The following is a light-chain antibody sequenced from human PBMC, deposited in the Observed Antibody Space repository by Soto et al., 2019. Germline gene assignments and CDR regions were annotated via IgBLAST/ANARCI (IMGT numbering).Light chain of an antibody. Sequence: QSALTQPASVSGSPGQSITISCTGTSSDVGGYNYVSWYQQHPGKAPKLMMYEVSNRPSGVSNRFSGSKSGNTASLTISGLQAEDEADYYCSSYTSSSTLYGFGTGTKVTVL. V-gene: IGLV2-14*01. CDR1: SSDVGGYNY. J-gene: IGLJ1*01. CDR2: EVS. CDR3: SSYTSSSTLYG.